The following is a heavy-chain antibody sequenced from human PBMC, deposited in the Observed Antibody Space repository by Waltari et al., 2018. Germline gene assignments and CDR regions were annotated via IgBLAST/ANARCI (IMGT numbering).Heavy chain of an antibody. J-gene: IGHJ3*02. V-gene: IGHV4-59*01. CDR1: GGSISSYY. CDR3: ASSWRDAFDI. CDR2: IYYSGST. Sequence: QVQLQESGPGLVKPSETLSLTCTVSGGSISSYYWRWIRQPPGKGLEWIGYIYYSGSTNYNPSLKSRVTISVDTSKNQFSLKLSSVTAADTAVYYCASSWRDAFDIWGQGTMVTVSS.